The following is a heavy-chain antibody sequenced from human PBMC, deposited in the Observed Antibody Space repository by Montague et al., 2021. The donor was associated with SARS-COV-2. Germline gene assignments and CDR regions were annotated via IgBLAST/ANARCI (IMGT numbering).Heavy chain of an antibody. J-gene: IGHJ6*02. CDR2: IDWDDDK. V-gene: IGHV2-70*01. D-gene: IGHD5-12*01. CDR1: GFSLSTSGMC. Sequence: PALVKPTQTLTLTCTFSGFSLSTSGMCVSWIRQPPGKALEWLALIDWDDDKYYSTSLKTRLTISKDTSKNQVVLTMTNMDPVDTATYYCARTPIVATTYYYYYYYGMDVWGQGTTVTVSS. CDR3: ARTPIVATTYYYYYYYGMDV.